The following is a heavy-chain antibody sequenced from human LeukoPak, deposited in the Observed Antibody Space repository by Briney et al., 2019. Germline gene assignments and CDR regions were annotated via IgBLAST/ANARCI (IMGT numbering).Heavy chain of an antibody. J-gene: IGHJ4*02. CDR1: GLTFSSSW. D-gene: IGHD5-18*01. V-gene: IGHV3-7*01. CDR3: ARDLAYSRLDY. Sequence: GGSLRLSCAVSGLTFSSSWMDWVRQAPGKGLEWVASINPDGNKKYPADSVKGRFTISRDNAENSLYLQMNSLRVEDTAFYYCARDLAYSRLDYWGQGMLVTVSS. CDR2: INPDGNKK.